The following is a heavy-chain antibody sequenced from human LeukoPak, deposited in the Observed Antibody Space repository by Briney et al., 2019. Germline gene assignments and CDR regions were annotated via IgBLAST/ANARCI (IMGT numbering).Heavy chain of an antibody. CDR1: GFTFSSYA. CDR3: ARENTFFDL. V-gene: IGHV3-64*02. CDR2: VSSNGGST. D-gene: IGHD2/OR15-2a*01. J-gene: IGHJ4*02. Sequence: GGSLRLSCAASGFTFSSYAMHWVRQAPGKGLEYVSTVSSNGGSTYYADSVKGRFIISRDNSKNTLYLQMGSLRAEDMAVFYCARENTFFDLWGQGALVTVSS.